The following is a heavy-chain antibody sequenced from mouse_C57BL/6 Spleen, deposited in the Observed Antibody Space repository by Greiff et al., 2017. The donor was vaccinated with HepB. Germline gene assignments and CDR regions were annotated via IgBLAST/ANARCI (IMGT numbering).Heavy chain of an antibody. CDR1: GYTFTSYW. CDR2: IYPGGGCT. Sequence: VQLQQSGAELVKPGASVKLSCKASGYTFTSYWIQWVKQRPGHGLEWIGEIYPGGGCTNYNEKFKGKATFTGDKSSNTAYMQLSSLTSEYSAVYYCARSCRFDYWGKGTTVTVSS. D-gene: IGHD2-4*01. CDR3: ARSCRFDY. J-gene: IGHJ1*03. V-gene: IGHV1-9*01.